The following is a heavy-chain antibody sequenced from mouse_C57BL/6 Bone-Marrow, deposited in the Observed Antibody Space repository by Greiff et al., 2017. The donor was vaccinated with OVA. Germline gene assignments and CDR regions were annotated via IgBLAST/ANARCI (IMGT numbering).Heavy chain of an antibody. J-gene: IGHJ4*01. D-gene: IGHD2-12*01. Sequence: VQLQQSGAELVRPGASVKLSCTASGFNIKDDYMHWVKQRPEQGLEWIGWIDPENGDTEYASKFQGKAPITADTSSNTAYLQLSSLTSEDTAVYYGTTPYSLDAMDYWGQGTSVTVSS. CDR3: TTPYSLDAMDY. CDR1: GFNIKDDY. V-gene: IGHV14-4*01. CDR2: IDPENGDT.